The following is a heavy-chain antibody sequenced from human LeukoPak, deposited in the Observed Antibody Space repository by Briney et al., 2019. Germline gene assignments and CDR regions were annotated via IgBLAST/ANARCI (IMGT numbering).Heavy chain of an antibody. CDR2: ISGRGGST. J-gene: IGHJ4*02. D-gene: IGHD3-9*01. CDR1: GFTFSRYA. V-gene: IGHV3-23*01. CDR3: AKVKNDIFTGYYPYYFDY. Sequence: GGSLRLSCAASGFTFSRYAMSWVRQAPGRGLEWVSAISGRGGSTYYADFVKGRFTISRDNSKNTMYLQMNSLRAEDTAVYYCAKVKNDIFTGYYPYYFDYWGQGTLVTVSS.